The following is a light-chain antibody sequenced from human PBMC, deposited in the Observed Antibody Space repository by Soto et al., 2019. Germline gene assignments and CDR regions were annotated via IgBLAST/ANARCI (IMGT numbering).Light chain of an antibody. CDR1: QSINTW. CDR2: DAS. Sequence: DIQMTQSPSTLSASVGDRVTITCRASQSINTWLAWYQRYQGQAPKLLIYDASSLDSGVPSRFSGRGSGTEFILTISSRQPDDFATYYCLQYNTFPYTFGQGTNLEIK. V-gene: IGKV1-5*01. CDR3: LQYNTFPYT. J-gene: IGKJ2*01.